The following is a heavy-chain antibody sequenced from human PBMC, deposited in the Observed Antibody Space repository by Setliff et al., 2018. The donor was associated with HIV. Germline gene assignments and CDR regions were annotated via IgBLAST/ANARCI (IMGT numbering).Heavy chain of an antibody. D-gene: IGHD6-13*01. V-gene: IGHV3-7*05. Sequence: PGGSLRLSCAASGFTFSNNWMAWVRLAPGKGLEWEANIKQDGSVKNYVDSVRGRFTISRDNAENSLFLQMTGLRPEDTAMYYCARDRWFSNNWYSDYWGQGTLVTVSS. CDR1: GFTFSNNW. CDR3: ARDRWFSNNWYSDY. CDR2: IKQDGSVK. J-gene: IGHJ4*02.